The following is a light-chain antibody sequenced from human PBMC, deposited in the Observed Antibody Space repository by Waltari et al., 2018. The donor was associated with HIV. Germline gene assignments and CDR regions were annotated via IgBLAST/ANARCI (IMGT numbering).Light chain of an antibody. CDR3: QQYDSTPRT. CDR1: QKILFSSTNKNY. Sequence: DIVLTQSPDSLAVSLGERATMNCKSSQKILFSSTNKNYLSWYQQRPGQPPRLLIYWASSRESGVPERFTGSGSGTNFTLTISRLQADDVAVYFCQQYDSTPRTFGQGTKV. V-gene: IGKV4-1*01. J-gene: IGKJ1*01. CDR2: WAS.